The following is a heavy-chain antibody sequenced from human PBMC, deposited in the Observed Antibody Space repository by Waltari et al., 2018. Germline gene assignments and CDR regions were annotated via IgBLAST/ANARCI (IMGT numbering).Heavy chain of an antibody. Sequence: QVHLQQWGAGLLKPSETLSLTCAVYGGSLSGYFWSWIRQSPGKGLEWIGEINHSGGTNDNASLRSRLTISVDTSKNQFALKLSSVTAADTAVYYCARNEGRSIGVAGTFRVFDIWGQGTMVTVSS. J-gene: IGHJ3*02. V-gene: IGHV4-34*01. CDR2: INHSGGT. CDR1: GGSLSGYF. CDR3: ARNEGRSIGVAGTFRVFDI. D-gene: IGHD6-19*01.